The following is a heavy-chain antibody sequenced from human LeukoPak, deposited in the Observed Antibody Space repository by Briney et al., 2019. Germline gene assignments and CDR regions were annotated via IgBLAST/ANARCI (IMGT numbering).Heavy chain of an antibody. Sequence: GGPLRLSCAASGFTFSSYAMSWVRQAPGKGLEWVSAISGSGGSTYYADSVKGRFTISRDNSKNTLYLQMNSLRAEDTAVYYCAKDVLRFLEWLSLGDYWGQGTLVTVSS. J-gene: IGHJ4*02. CDR2: ISGSGGST. CDR1: GFTFSSYA. CDR3: AKDVLRFLEWLSLGDY. V-gene: IGHV3-23*01. D-gene: IGHD3-3*01.